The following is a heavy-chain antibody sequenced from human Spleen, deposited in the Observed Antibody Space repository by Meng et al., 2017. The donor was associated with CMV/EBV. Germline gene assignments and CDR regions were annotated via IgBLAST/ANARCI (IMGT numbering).Heavy chain of an antibody. V-gene: IGHV3-9*03. Sequence: SLKISCAASGFTFDDYAMHWVRQAPGKGLEWVSGISWNSGSIGYADSVKGRLTISRDNAKNSLYLQMNSLRAEDMALYYCAKGGGGNGIFDYWGQGTLVTVSS. D-gene: IGHD2-15*01. CDR2: ISWNSGSI. CDR1: GFTFDDYA. CDR3: AKGGGGNGIFDY. J-gene: IGHJ4*02.